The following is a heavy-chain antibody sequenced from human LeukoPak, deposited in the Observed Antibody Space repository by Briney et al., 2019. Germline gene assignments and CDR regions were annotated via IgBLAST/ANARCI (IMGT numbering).Heavy chain of an antibody. V-gene: IGHV3-21*01. CDR2: ISSSSSYI. J-gene: IGHJ4*02. Sequence: GGSLRLSCAASGFSVSNNYMTWVRQAPGKGLEWVSSISSSSSYIYYADSVKGRFTISRDNAKISLYLQMNSLRAEDTAAYYCARDRYSGSYPDYWGQGTLVTVSS. D-gene: IGHD1-26*01. CDR1: GFSVSNNY. CDR3: ARDRYSGSYPDY.